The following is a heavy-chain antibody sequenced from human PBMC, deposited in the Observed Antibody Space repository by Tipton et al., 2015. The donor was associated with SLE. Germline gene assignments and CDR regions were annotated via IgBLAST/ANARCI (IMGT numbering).Heavy chain of an antibody. CDR3: AKEVYDSSSWSVYYYYGMDV. V-gene: IGHV3-30*09. Sequence: SLRLSCAASGFTFSTYPLHWVRQSPGKGLEWVAGISYDGSNKFYTESVMGRFAISRDNSKNTLYLQMSSLRAEDTAVYYCAKEVYDSSSWSVYYYYGMDVWGQGTTVTVSS. CDR2: ISYDGSNK. CDR1: GFTFSTYP. D-gene: IGHD6-13*01. J-gene: IGHJ6*02.